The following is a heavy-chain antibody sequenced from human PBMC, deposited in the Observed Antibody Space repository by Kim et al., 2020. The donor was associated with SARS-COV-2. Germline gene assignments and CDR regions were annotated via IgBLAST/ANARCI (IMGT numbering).Heavy chain of an antibody. CDR3: ARHRGSYFSDPFDY. J-gene: IGHJ4*01. CDR2: VYSSGTT. D-gene: IGHD1-26*01. Sequence: SETLSLTCTVSGGSISGSSYYWDWVRQPPGKGLEWIGNVYSSGTTYYNPSLNSRVTISVDTSKNFFSLNLMSVTAADTATYYCARHRGSYFSDPFDYWG. CDR1: GGSISGSSYY. V-gene: IGHV4-39*01.